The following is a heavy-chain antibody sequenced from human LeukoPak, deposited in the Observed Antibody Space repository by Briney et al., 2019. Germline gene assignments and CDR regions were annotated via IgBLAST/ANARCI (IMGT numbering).Heavy chain of an antibody. CDR1: GYTFTSYD. D-gene: IGHD6-6*01. CDR3: ARRIAASGTPLGY. Sequence: ASVKVSCKASGYTFTSYDINWVRQATGQGLEWMGWMNPNSGNTGYAQKFQGRVTITRNTSISTAYMELSSLRSEDTAVYYCARRIAASGTPLGYWGQGTLFTVSS. J-gene: IGHJ4*02. V-gene: IGHV1-8*03. CDR2: MNPNSGNT.